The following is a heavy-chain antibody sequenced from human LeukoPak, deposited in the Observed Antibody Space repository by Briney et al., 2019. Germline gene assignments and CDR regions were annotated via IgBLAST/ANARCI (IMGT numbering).Heavy chain of an antibody. Sequence: PGGSLRLSCAASGFTFSSSDMHWVRQVTGKGLEWVSSIATSGDTYYPGSVKGRFTISRENAKNSLYLQMNSLRAGDTAVYYCTRGYSGAFDFWGQGTMVTVSS. CDR2: IATSGDT. CDR3: TRGYSGAFDF. D-gene: IGHD2-15*01. CDR1: GFTFSSSD. V-gene: IGHV3-13*01. J-gene: IGHJ3*01.